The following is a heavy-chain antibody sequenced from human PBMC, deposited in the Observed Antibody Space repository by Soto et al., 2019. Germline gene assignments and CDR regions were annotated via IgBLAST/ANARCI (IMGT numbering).Heavy chain of an antibody. J-gene: IGHJ4*02. D-gene: IGHD2-2*01. CDR1: GYTFTSYY. CDR2: INPSGGNT. CDR3: AREAVYCSSTSCPTFDY. Sequence: ASVKVSCKASGYTFTSYYMHWVRQAPGQGLEWMGIINPSGGNTNYAQKLQGRVTMTTDTSTSTAYMELRSLRSDDTAVYYCAREAVYCSSTSCPTFDYWGQGTLVTVSS. V-gene: IGHV1-46*01.